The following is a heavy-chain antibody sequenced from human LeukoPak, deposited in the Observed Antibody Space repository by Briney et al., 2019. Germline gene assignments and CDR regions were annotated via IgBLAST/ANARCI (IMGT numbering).Heavy chain of an antibody. CDR2: IIPIFGTA. CDR3: ARAPGLSGEMATEGPLNYYYYYYMDV. D-gene: IGHD5-24*01. CDR1: GGTFSSYA. V-gene: IGHV1-69*13. Sequence: AASVKVSCKASGGTFSSYAISWVRQAPGQGLEWMGGIIPIFGTANYAQKFQGRVTITADESTSTAYMELSSLRSEDTAVYYCARAPGLSGEMATEGPLNYYYYYYMDVWGKGTTVTISS. J-gene: IGHJ6*03.